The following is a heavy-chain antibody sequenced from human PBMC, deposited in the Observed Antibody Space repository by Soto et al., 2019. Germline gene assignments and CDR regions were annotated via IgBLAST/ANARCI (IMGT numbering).Heavy chain of an antibody. CDR3: ARSYCTSDNCHLGYWFDP. D-gene: IGHD2-8*02. CDR2: IDWNDQK. CDR1: GFSLSNSEMR. V-gene: IGHV2-70*04. J-gene: IGHJ5*02. Sequence: SGPTLVNPTQTLTMTCTVSGFSLSNSEMRVSWLRQPPGKALEWLARIDWNDQKFYSTFLTTRLTIAKDTSKNQVVLTMTNMDPADTGTYYCARSYCTSDNCHLGYWFDPWGQGTLVTVSS.